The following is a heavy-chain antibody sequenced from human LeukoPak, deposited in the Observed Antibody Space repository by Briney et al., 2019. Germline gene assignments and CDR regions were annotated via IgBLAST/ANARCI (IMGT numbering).Heavy chain of an antibody. Sequence: GASVKVSCKASGYTFTGYYMHWVRQAPGQGLEWMGWINPNSGGTNYAQKFQGRVTMTRDTSISTAYMELSRLRSDDTAVYYCARDPIQVAVPAAIGWFDPWGQGTLVTVSS. D-gene: IGHD2-2*01. J-gene: IGHJ5*02. CDR3: ARDPIQVAVPAAIGWFDP. V-gene: IGHV1-2*02. CDR2: INPNSGGT. CDR1: GYTFTGYY.